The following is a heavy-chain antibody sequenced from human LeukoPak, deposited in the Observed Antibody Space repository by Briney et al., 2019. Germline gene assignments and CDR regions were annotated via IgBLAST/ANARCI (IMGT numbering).Heavy chain of an antibody. CDR1: GYTFTGYF. CDR3: ARKGRAGDLNDAFDI. Sequence: GASVKVSCKTSGYTFTGYFIHWVRQAPGQGLEWMGWINPNSGGTNYAQKIQGRVTMTTDTSISTAYMELSRLRSDDTAVYYCARKGRAGDLNDAFDIWGQGTMVTVSS. CDR2: INPNSGGT. D-gene: IGHD2-21*02. J-gene: IGHJ3*02. V-gene: IGHV1-2*02.